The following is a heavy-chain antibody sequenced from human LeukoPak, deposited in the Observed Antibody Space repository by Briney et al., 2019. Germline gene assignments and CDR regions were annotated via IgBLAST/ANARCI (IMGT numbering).Heavy chain of an antibody. CDR2: INHSGST. CDR3: ARAHYDFWSGYYQGSWFDP. D-gene: IGHD3-3*01. J-gene: IGHJ5*02. Sequence: SETLSLTCAVYGGSFSGYYWSWIRQPPGKGLEWIGEINHSGSTNYNPSLKSRVTISVDTSKNQFSLKLSSVTAADTAVYYCARAHYDFWSGYYQGSWFDPWGQGTLVTVSS. V-gene: IGHV4-34*01. CDR1: GGSFSGYY.